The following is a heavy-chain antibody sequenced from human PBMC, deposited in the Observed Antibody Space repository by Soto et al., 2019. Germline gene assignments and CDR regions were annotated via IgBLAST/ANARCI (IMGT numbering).Heavy chain of an antibody. CDR2: ISSSSSTI. CDR1: GFTFSSYS. CDR3: AREDDFWSGRLSYGMDV. J-gene: IGHJ6*02. V-gene: IGHV3-48*02. D-gene: IGHD3-3*01. Sequence: GGSLRLSCAASGFTFSSYSMNWVRQAPGKGLEWVSYISSSSSTIYYADSVKGRFTISRDNAKNSLYLQMNSLRDEDTAVYYCAREDDFWSGRLSYGMDVWGQGTTVTVSS.